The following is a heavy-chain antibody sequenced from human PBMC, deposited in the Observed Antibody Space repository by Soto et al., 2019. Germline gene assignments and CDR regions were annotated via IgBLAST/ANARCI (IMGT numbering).Heavy chain of an antibody. CDR1: GFTFSNYW. V-gene: IGHV3-74*01. CDR3: ASMYYDILTGYSHYGMDV. Sequence: GGSLRLSCAASGFTFSNYWMHWVRQAPGKGLVWVSRINSDGRSTSYADSVKGRFTISRDNAKNTLYLQMNSLRVEDTAVYYCASMYYDILTGYSHYGMDVWGQGTTVTVSS. J-gene: IGHJ6*02. CDR2: INSDGRST. D-gene: IGHD3-9*01.